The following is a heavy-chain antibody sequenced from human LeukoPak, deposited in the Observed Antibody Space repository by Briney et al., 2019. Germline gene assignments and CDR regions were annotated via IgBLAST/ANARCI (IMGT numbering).Heavy chain of an antibody. D-gene: IGHD3-10*01. Sequence: SETLSLTCTVSGGSISSYYWSWIRQPPGKGLEWIGYIYYSGSTNYNPSLKSRVTISVDTSKNQFSLKLSSVTAADTAVYYCARGDYGSGSYYGFDPWGQGTLVTVSS. CDR1: GGSISSYY. CDR2: IYYSGST. CDR3: ARGDYGSGSYYGFDP. V-gene: IGHV4-59*01. J-gene: IGHJ5*02.